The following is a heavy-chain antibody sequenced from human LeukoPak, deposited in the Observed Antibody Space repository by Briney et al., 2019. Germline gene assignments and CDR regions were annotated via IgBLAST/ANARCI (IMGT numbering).Heavy chain of an antibody. Sequence: GASVKVSCKTSGFIFTSSAVQWVRQARGQRIEWIGWIVVGSGITNYAQNFQERLTITRDMSTSTAYMELSSLRSEDTALYYCTAVSRGHCSSTGCRGGAFDIWGQGAMVTVSS. CDR2: IVVGSGIT. V-gene: IGHV1-58*01. D-gene: IGHD2-2*03. CDR1: GFIFTSSA. J-gene: IGHJ3*02. CDR3: TAVSRGHCSSTGCRGGAFDI.